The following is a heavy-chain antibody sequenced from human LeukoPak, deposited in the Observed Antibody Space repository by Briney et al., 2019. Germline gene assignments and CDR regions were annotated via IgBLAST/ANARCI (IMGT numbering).Heavy chain of an antibody. V-gene: IGHV3-23*01. Sequence: PGGSLRLSCAASGFTFSGYTMSWVRQAPGKGLEWVSGISGSGGSTYYADSVKGRFTISRDNSKNTLYLQMSSLRAEDTAVYYCAKDLRRWNYGELYYFDYWGQGTLVTVSS. CDR3: AKDLRRWNYGELYYFDY. D-gene: IGHD1-7*01. CDR1: GFTFSGYT. J-gene: IGHJ4*02. CDR2: ISGSGGST.